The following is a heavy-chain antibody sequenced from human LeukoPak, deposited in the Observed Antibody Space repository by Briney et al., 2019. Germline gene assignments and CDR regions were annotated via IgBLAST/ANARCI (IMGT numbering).Heavy chain of an antibody. V-gene: IGHV3-23*01. J-gene: IGHJ5*02. CDR1: GFTFSSYA. CDR3: AKDPFFMTTVTHWFDP. Sequence: GGSLRLSCAASGFTFSSYAMSWVRQAPGKGLEWVSAISGSGGSTYYADSVKGRFTISRDNSKNTLYLQMNSLRAEDTAVYYCAKDPFFMTTVTHWFDPWGQGTLVTVSS. D-gene: IGHD4-11*01. CDR2: ISGSGGST.